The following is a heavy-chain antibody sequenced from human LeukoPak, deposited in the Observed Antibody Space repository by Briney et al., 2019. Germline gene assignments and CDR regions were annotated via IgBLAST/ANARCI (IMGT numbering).Heavy chain of an antibody. J-gene: IGHJ4*02. CDR2: IYTSGST. V-gene: IGHV4-4*07. Sequence: SETLSLTCTVSTDSLRSYYCTWIRQPAGKGLEWIGRIYTSGSTNYNPSLKGRVTMSVDRPKNQFSLKLTSVTVADTAVYYCARETIVGATLDYWGQGTLVTVSS. CDR1: TDSLRSYY. CDR3: ARETIVGATLDY. D-gene: IGHD1-26*01.